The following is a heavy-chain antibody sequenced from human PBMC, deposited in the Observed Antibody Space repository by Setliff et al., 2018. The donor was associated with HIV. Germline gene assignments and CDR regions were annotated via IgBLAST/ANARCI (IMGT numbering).Heavy chain of an antibody. J-gene: IGHJ6*03. Sequence: PSETLSLTCTVYGGSLDGYYWSWIRQPPGKGLEWIGEINHSGSTIYNPSLESRVTILLDTSKNQFSLRLISVTAADTATYYCAREPPHGGEYILTTYYLDVWGRGTTVTVSS. CDR1: GGSLDGYY. CDR2: INHSGST. D-gene: IGHD4-17*01. V-gene: IGHV4-34*01. CDR3: AREPPHGGEYILTTYYLDV.